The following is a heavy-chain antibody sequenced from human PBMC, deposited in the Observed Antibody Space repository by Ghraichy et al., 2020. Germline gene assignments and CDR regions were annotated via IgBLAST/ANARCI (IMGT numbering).Heavy chain of an antibody. Sequence: GGSLRLSCAASGFTFSNAWMSWVRQAPGKGLEWVGRIKSKTDGGTTDYAAPVKGRFTISRDDSKNTLYLQMNSLKTEDTAMYYCTTEAAARPVFGYYYGMDVWGQGTTVTVSS. CDR3: TTEAAARPVFGYYYGMDV. CDR1: GFTFSNAW. V-gene: IGHV3-15*01. CDR2: IKSKTDGGTT. J-gene: IGHJ6*02. D-gene: IGHD6-6*01.